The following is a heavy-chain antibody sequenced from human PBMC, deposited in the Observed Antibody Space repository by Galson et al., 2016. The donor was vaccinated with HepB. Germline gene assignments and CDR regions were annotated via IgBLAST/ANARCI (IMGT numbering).Heavy chain of an antibody. CDR1: GGSITGGTYH. CDR3: AGKRGADYRHFTGAFDI. D-gene: IGHD4-11*01. Sequence: TLSLTCALSGGSITGGTYHWTWVRQQPGKGLEWIGYIFYSGYTYYNPSLKSRVTISVDTPSNHFSLELSSVTAADTAVYYCAGKRGADYRHFTGAFDIWGQGTMVTVSS. CDR2: IFYSGYT. J-gene: IGHJ3*02. V-gene: IGHV4-31*11.